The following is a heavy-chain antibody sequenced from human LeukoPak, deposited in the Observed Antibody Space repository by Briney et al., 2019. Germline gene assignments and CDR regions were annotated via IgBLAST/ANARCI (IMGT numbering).Heavy chain of an antibody. CDR3: AKVVGPVGGYSSSSGGGY. J-gene: IGHJ4*02. CDR1: GFTFSSYA. Sequence: GGSLRLSCAASGFTFSSYAMSWVRQAPGKGLEWVSAISGSGGSTYYADSVKGRLTISRDNSKNTLYLQMNSLRAEDTAVYYCAKVVGPVGGYSSSSGGGYWGQGTLVTVSS. D-gene: IGHD6-6*01. CDR2: ISGSGGST. V-gene: IGHV3-23*01.